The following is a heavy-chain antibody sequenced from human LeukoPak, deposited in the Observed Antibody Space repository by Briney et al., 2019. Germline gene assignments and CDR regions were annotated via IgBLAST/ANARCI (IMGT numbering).Heavy chain of an antibody. CDR1: GFTFSDYY. CDR2: TIMTGTTI. Sequence: GGSLRLSCAASGFTFSDYYMTWISQTPGKGLEWVSYTIMTGTTIYYADSVKGRFTISRDNANNSLDLQMNSLRAEDTAVYYCARMRRDLAKGDYFYYYYMDVWGKGTTVTVSS. J-gene: IGHJ6*03. V-gene: IGHV3-11*04. CDR3: ARMRRDLAKGDYFYYYYMDV.